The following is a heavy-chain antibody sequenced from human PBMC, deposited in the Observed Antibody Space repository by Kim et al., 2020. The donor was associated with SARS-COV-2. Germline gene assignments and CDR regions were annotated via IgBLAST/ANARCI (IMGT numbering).Heavy chain of an antibody. CDR1: GFTFGDYA. V-gene: IGHV3-9*01. D-gene: IGHD2-2*01. CDR3: AKGSRYQLLSPFDY. CDR2: ISWNSGSI. Sequence: LSLTCAASGFTFGDYAMHWVRQAPGKGLEWVSGISWNSGSIGYAHSVKGRFTISRDNAKNSLYLQMNSLRAEDTALYYCAKGSRYQLLSPFDYWGQGTLVTVSS. J-gene: IGHJ4*02.